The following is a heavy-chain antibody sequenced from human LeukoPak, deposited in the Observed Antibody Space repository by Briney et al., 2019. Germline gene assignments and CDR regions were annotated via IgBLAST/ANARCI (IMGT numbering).Heavy chain of an antibody. CDR1: GYTFTSYG. Sequence: ASVTVSCTASGYTFTSYGISWVRQAPGQGLEWMGWISAYNGNTNYAQKLQGRVTMTTDTSTSTAYMELRSLRSEDTAVYYCAGSSWRYYYYYYYMDVWGKGTTVTVSS. D-gene: IGHD6-13*01. V-gene: IGHV1-18*01. J-gene: IGHJ6*03. CDR3: AGSSWRYYYYYYYMDV. CDR2: ISAYNGNT.